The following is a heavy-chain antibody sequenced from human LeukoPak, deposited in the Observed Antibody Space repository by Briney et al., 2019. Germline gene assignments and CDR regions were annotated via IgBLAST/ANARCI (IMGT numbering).Heavy chain of an antibody. V-gene: IGHV3-21*01. CDR1: GFTFSSYS. D-gene: IGHD6-19*01. Sequence: GGSLRLPCAASGFTFSSYSMNWVRQAPGKGLEWVSSISSSSSYIYYADSVKGRFTISRDNAKNSLYLQMNSLRAEDTAVYYCARDQDSTGGFDPWGQGTLVTVSS. J-gene: IGHJ5*02. CDR2: ISSSSSYI. CDR3: ARDQDSTGGFDP.